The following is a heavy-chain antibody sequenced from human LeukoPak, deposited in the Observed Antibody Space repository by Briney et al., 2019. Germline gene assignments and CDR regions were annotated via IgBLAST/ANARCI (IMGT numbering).Heavy chain of an antibody. J-gene: IGHJ6*03. CDR1: GFIFTSYA. CDR2: ITTGSSYI. D-gene: IGHD2-2*01. CDR3: ARVEATAARSYYYYYMDV. Sequence: PGGSLRLSCSASGFIFTSYAMNWVRQAPGKGLEWVSSITTGSSYIYYADSVRGRFSVSRDNAKNSLYLEMNSLRAEDTAVYYCARVEATAARSYYYYYMDVWGKGTTVTVSS. V-gene: IGHV3-21*06.